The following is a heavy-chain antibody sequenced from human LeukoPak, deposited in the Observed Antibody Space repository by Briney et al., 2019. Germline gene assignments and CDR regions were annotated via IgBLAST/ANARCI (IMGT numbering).Heavy chain of an antibody. D-gene: IGHD3-22*01. V-gene: IGHV1-18*01. CDR3: AIGLTMKS. J-gene: IGHJ4*02. Sequence: ASVKVSCKASGGTFSSYAISWVRQAPGQGLEWMGWISAYNGNTNYAQKLQGRVTMTTDTSTSTAYMELSSLRSEDTAVYYCAIGLTMKSWGQGTLVTVSS. CDR1: GGTFSSYA. CDR2: ISAYNGNT.